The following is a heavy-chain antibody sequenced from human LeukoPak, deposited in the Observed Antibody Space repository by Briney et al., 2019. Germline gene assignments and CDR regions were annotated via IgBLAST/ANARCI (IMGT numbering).Heavy chain of an antibody. Sequence: GGSQRLSCAASGFTFSNYAMSWVRQAPGKGLEWVSAITGGGSGIHYADSMKSRFTISRDNSKNTLYLQINSLRAEDTAVYYCAKWGDYDVLTGYYVSDYWGQGTLVTVSS. CDR3: AKWGDYDVLTGYYVSDY. V-gene: IGHV3-23*01. CDR1: GFTFSNYA. J-gene: IGHJ4*02. D-gene: IGHD3-9*01. CDR2: ITGGGSGI.